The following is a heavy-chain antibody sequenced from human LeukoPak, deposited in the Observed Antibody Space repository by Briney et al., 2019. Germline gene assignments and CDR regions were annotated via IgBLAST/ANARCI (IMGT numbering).Heavy chain of an antibody. J-gene: IGHJ4*02. D-gene: IGHD6-13*01. CDR3: ARLGIITAAGSNDY. Sequence: GGSLRLSCAASGFTFSSYAMHWVRQAPGKGLEWVSYISYSGDTIYYADSVKGRFTVSRDNAKNSLYLQMNSLRAEDTAVYYCARLGIITAAGSNDYWGQGTLVTVSS. CDR1: GFTFSSYA. V-gene: IGHV3-48*03. CDR2: ISYSGDTI.